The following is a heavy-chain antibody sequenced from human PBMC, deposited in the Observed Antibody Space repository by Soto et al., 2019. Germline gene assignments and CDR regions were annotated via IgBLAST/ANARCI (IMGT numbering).Heavy chain of an antibody. Sequence: QLQLQESGPGLVKPSETLSLTCTVSGGSIRSDNSYWDWVRQPPGKGLEWIATMSSGARTIYSPALGGLVTLSIATYKNQFSLKMSSVTATDTAVYFCARFPGIYGVHTPYFDLWGQGILVIVSS. CDR2: MSSGART. J-gene: IGHJ4*02. CDR1: GGSIRSDNSY. D-gene: IGHD2-15*01. CDR3: ARFPGIYGVHTPYFDL. V-gene: IGHV4-39*01.